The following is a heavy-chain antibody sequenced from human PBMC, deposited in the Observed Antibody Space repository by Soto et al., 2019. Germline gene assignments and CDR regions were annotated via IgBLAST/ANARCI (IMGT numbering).Heavy chain of an antibody. D-gene: IGHD3-3*01. J-gene: IGHJ6*02. Sequence: GSLRLSCAASVFTFSSYSMNWVRQAPGKGLEWVSSISSSSIYIYYADSVKGRFTISRDNAKNSLYLQMNSLRAEDTAVYYCARVKGQERYYDFWSGPRGYYGMDVWGQGTTVTVSS. V-gene: IGHV3-21*01. CDR2: ISSSSIYI. CDR1: VFTFSSYS. CDR3: ARVKGQERYYDFWSGPRGYYGMDV.